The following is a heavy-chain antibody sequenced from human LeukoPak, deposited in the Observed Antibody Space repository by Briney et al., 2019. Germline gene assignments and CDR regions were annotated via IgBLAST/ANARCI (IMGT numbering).Heavy chain of an antibody. CDR3: ARNRVRFFDY. CDR1: GGSISSSSYY. V-gene: IGHV4-39*01. CDR2: IYYSGST. J-gene: IGHJ4*02. D-gene: IGHD4-17*01. Sequence: PSETLSLTCTVSGGSISSSSYYWGWIRQPPGKGLEWLGSIYYSGSTYYNPSLKSRVTISVDTSKNQFSLKLSSVTAADTAVYHCARNRVRFFDYWGQGPLVSVPS.